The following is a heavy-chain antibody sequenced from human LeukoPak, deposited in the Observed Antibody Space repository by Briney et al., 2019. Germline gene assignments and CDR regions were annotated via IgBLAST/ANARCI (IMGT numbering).Heavy chain of an antibody. J-gene: IGHJ4*02. CDR1: GYTLTELS. D-gene: IGHD1-26*01. V-gene: IGHV1-24*01. Sequence: SVKVSCKVSGYTLTELSMHWVRQAPGKGLEWMGGFDPEDGETIYAQKFQGRVTMTEDTSTDTAYMELSSLRSEDTAVYYCATGIVGATIEGYYFDYWGQGTLVAVSS. CDR3: ATGIVGATIEGYYFDY. CDR2: FDPEDGET.